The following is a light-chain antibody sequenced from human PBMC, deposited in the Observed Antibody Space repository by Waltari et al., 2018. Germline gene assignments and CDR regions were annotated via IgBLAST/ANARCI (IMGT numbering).Light chain of an antibody. CDR1: QSMSNY. CDR2: AAS. J-gene: IGKJ1*01. Sequence: DIQMTQSPSSLSASVGDRVTITCQTSQSMSNYLNWYQQKSGKAPKVLISAASSLQSGVPARLGGSGCGTDFTLTISSLQPEDLATYECQQSDSSPWTFGQGTKVEIK. V-gene: IGKV1-39*01. CDR3: QQSDSSPWT.